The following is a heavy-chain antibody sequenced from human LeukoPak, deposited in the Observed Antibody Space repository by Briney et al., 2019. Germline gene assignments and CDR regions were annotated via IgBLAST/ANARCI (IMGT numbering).Heavy chain of an antibody. D-gene: IGHD3-10*01. J-gene: IGHJ4*02. CDR2: INQDGRTK. V-gene: IGHV3-7*03. CDR1: GFTFSTYW. Sequence: GGSLRLSCATFGFTFSTYWMSWVRQAPGNGLEWVANINQDGRTKYYVDSARGRFTISRDNAKNSLYLQMNSLRAEDTAVYYCTRDSQGSRTYSVDYWGQGTLVTVPS. CDR3: TRDSQGSRTYSVDY.